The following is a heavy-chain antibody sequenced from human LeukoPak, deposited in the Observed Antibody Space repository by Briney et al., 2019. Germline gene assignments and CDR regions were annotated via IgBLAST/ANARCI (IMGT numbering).Heavy chain of an antibody. CDR1: GFTVSSNY. CDR3: ARGSTYYYDSSGDAFDI. V-gene: IGHV3-53*01. D-gene: IGHD3-22*01. Sequence: GGSLRLSCAASGFTVSSNYMSWVRQAPGKGLEWVSVIYSGGSTYYADSVKGRFTISRDNSKNTLYPQMNSLRAEDTAVYYCARGSTYYYDSSGDAFDIWGQGTMVTVSS. CDR2: IYSGGST. J-gene: IGHJ3*02.